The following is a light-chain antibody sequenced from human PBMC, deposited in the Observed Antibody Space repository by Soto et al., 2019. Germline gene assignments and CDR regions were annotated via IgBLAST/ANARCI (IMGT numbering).Light chain of an antibody. V-gene: IGKV1-5*01. CDR3: QQYKTYST. Sequence: DIQMTECPSTLSGSVGDRVTITCRASQSISSWLAWYQQKPGKAPKLLIYDASSLESGVPSRFSGSGSGTEFTLTISSLQPDDFATYYCQQYKTYSTFGQGTKVDIK. CDR1: QSISSW. J-gene: IGKJ1*01. CDR2: DAS.